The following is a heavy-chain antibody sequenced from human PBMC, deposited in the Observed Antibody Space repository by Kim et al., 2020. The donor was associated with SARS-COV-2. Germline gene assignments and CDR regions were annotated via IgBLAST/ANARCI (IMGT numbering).Heavy chain of an antibody. J-gene: IGHJ4*02. D-gene: IGHD6-13*01. V-gene: IGHV3-7*04. CDR3: ARVGSSSWYFDY. Sequence: KSYVESVKGRFTISRDNAKKSLDQQMKSLRAEDTAVDYCARVGSSSWYFDYWGQGTLVTVSS. CDR2: K.